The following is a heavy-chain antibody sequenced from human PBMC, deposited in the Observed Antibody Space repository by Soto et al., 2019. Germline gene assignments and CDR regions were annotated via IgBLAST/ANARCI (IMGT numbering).Heavy chain of an antibody. V-gene: IGHV4-59*08. CDR2: IYYSGST. CDR1: CGSISSYY. J-gene: IGHJ6*02. CDR3: ARHGRGSSWRPHYYYGMDV. Sequence: SETLSLTCTVSCGSISSYYWSWIRQPPGKGLEWIGYIYYSGSTNYNPSLKSRVTISVDTSKNQFSLKLSSVTAADTAVYYCARHGRGSSWRPHYYYGMDVWGQGTTVTVSS. D-gene: IGHD6-13*01.